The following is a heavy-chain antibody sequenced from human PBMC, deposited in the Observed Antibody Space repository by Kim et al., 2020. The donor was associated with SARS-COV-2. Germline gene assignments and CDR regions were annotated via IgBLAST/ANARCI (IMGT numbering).Heavy chain of an antibody. CDR3: TRGALRGVAGSWYFDL. CDR2: TYYRFKWYS. CDR1: GDSVSINIAA. V-gene: IGHV6-1*01. Sequence: SQTLSLTCAISGDSVSINIAAWDWIRQSPSRGLEWLGRTYYRFKWYSDYAVSVKSRININTDTAKNPLTLQLNSVTPEDTAIYYCTRGALRGVAGSWYFDLWGRGPLVTVSS. D-gene: IGHD3-10*01. J-gene: IGHJ2*01.